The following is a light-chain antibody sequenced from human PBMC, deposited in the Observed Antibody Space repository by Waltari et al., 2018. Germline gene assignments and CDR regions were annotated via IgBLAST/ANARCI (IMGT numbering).Light chain of an antibody. V-gene: IGKV3-15*01. CDR3: QQYNNWPIT. J-gene: IGKJ5*01. Sequence: EIVMTQSPATLSVSPGERAALSCRASQTINSHLAWYQLKPGQAPRLLMYRPSTRATVIPARFSGSGSETEFTLTISSLQSEDFAVYSCQQYNNWPITFGQGTRLEIK. CDR2: RPS. CDR1: QTINSH.